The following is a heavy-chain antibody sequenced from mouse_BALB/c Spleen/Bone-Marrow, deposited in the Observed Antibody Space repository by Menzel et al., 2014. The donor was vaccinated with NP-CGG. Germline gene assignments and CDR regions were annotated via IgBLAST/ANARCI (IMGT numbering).Heavy chain of an antibody. Sequence: VKLQESGAELAKPGASVKMSCKASGYTFXSYWMHWVKQRPGQGLEWIGYINPSTGYTEYNQKFKDKATLTADKSSSTAYMQLSSLTSEDSAVYYCARQITMVDYAMDYWGQGTSVTVSS. D-gene: IGHD1-1*02. CDR2: INPSTGYT. J-gene: IGHJ4*01. CDR1: GYTFXSYW. V-gene: IGHV1-7*01. CDR3: ARQITMVDYAMDY.